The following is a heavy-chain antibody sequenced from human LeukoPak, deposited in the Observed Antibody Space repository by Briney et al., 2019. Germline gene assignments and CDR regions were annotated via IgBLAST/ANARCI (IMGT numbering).Heavy chain of an antibody. V-gene: IGHV4-61*08. CDR3: ARDRLWAHYGMDV. D-gene: IGHD6-6*01. Sequence: SQTLSLTCTVSGGSISSGGYYWSWIRQPPGKGLEWIGYIYYSGSTNYNPSLKSRVTISVDTSKNQFSLKLSSVTAADTAVYYCARDRLWAHYGMDVWGKGTTVTVSS. CDR2: IYYSGST. J-gene: IGHJ6*04. CDR1: GGSISSGGYY.